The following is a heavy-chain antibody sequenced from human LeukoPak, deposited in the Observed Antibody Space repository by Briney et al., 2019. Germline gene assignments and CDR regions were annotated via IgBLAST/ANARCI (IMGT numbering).Heavy chain of an antibody. CDR1: GFTFSSYE. CDR3: ARDPEAHDAYFDY. D-gene: IGHD1-1*01. Sequence: GGSLRLSCAASGFTFSSYEMNWVRQAPGKGLKWVSYISSSGSTIYYADSVKGRFTISRDNAKNSLYPQMNSLRAEDTAVYYCARDPEAHDAYFDYWGQGTLVTVSS. CDR2: ISSSGSTI. J-gene: IGHJ4*02. V-gene: IGHV3-48*03.